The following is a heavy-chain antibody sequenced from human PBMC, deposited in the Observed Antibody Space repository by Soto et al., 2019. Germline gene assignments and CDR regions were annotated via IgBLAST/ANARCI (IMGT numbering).Heavy chain of an antibody. CDR3: ARDDPYCSSTSCSGWFDP. CDR1: GYTFTSYG. D-gene: IGHD2-2*01. CDR2: ISAYNGNT. J-gene: IGHJ5*02. Sequence: ASVKVSCKASGYTFTSYGISWVRQAPGQGLEWMGWISAYNGNTNYAQKLQGRVTMTTDTSTSTAYMELRSLRSDDTAVYYCARDDPYCSSTSCSGWFDPSGQVPRVTFST. V-gene: IGHV1-18*04.